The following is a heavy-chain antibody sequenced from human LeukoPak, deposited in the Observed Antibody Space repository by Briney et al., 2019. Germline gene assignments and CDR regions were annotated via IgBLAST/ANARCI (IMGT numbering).Heavy chain of an antibody. D-gene: IGHD1-26*01. Sequence: GGSLRLSCAASGFTFSSYAMSWVRQAPGRGLEWVSGISGSGGRTYYADSVKGRFTISRDNSKSTLYLQMNSLRAEDTAVYYCAKDTPTSYSGRFGGGSDYWGQGTLVTVSS. V-gene: IGHV3-23*01. CDR2: ISGSGGRT. CDR1: GFTFSSYA. J-gene: IGHJ4*02. CDR3: AKDTPTSYSGRFGGGSDY.